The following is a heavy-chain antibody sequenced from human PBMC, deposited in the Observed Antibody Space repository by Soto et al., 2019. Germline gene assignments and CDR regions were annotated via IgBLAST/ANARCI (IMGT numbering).Heavy chain of an antibody. CDR2: ISNDESKK. J-gene: IGHJ4*02. Sequence: GGSLRLSCAASGFTFSTYAVHWVRQAPGKGLEWVAVISNDESKKYYANSVKGRFTISRDNSNNTGYLQMNSLRREDTAIYYCARSIAVAGLDYWGQGTLVTVS. D-gene: IGHD6-19*01. CDR3: ARSIAVAGLDY. V-gene: IGHV3-30-3*01. CDR1: GFTFSTYA.